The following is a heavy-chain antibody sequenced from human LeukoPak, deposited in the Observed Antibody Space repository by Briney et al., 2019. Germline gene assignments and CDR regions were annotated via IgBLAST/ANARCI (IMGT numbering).Heavy chain of an antibody. CDR1: GGSFSGYY. Sequence: PSETLSLTCAVYGGSFSGYYWSWIRQPPGKGLEWIGSIYYSGSTYYNPSLKSRVTISVDTSKNQFSLKLSSVTAADTAVYYCARVAVAGTYYYYMDVWGKGTTVTISS. CDR3: ARVAVAGTYYYYMDV. CDR2: IYYSGST. J-gene: IGHJ6*03. D-gene: IGHD6-19*01. V-gene: IGHV4-34*01.